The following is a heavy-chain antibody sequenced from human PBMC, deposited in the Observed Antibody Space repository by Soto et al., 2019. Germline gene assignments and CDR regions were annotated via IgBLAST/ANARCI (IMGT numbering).Heavy chain of an antibody. V-gene: IGHV3-23*01. D-gene: IGHD2-2*01. CDR3: AKDRYCSSTSCSSLNS. CDR1: GFTFASYT. Sequence: PGGSLRLSCAASGFTFASYTMTWVRQASGKGLEWVSVISGRAGNTYYADSVKGRFTISRNNSKNTLYLYMSSLRAEDTALYYCAKDRYCSSTSCSSLNSWGQGTLVTVSS. J-gene: IGHJ5*02. CDR2: ISGRAGNT.